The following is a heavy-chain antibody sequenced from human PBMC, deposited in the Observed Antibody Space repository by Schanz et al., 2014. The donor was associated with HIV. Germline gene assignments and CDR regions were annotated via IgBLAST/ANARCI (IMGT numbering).Heavy chain of an antibody. CDR1: GFTFDDYA. Sequence: EVQLVESGGGLVQPGMSLRLSCAASGFTFDDYAMHWVRQVPGKGLEWVSGISWNSDYIGYVDSVKGRFTISRDNAENSLYLQMNSLRAEDTALYYCAKDRITGTAPPNYGFDVWGQGTTVTVSS. V-gene: IGHV3-9*01. CDR3: AKDRITGTAPPNYGFDV. D-gene: IGHD1-1*01. J-gene: IGHJ6*02. CDR2: ISWNSDYI.